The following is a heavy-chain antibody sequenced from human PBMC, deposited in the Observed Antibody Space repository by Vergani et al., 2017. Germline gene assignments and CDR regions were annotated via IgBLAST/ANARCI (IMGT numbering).Heavy chain of an antibody. V-gene: IGHV4-38-2*01. Sequence: QVQLQESGPGLVKPSETLSLTCAVSGYSISSGYYWGWIRQPPGEGLEWIGSIYHSGSTYYNPSLKSRVTISVDTSKNQFSLKLSSVTAADTAVYYCARHLSTTVTTTYNWFDPWGQGTLVTVSS. J-gene: IGHJ5*02. CDR2: IYHSGST. CDR1: GYSISSGYY. D-gene: IGHD4-17*01. CDR3: ARHLSTTVTTTYNWFDP.